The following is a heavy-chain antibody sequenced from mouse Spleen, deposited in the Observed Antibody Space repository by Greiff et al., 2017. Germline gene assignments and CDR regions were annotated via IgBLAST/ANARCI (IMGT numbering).Heavy chain of an antibody. D-gene: IGHD2-4*01. CDR1: GFNIKDDY. CDR3: TTRGYYDYPFAY. V-gene: IGHV14-4*01. Sequence: VQLQQSGAELVRPGASVKLSCTASGFNIKDDYMHWVKQRPEQGLEWIGWIDPENGDTEYASKFQGKATITADTSSNTAYLQLSSLTSEDTAVYYCTTRGYYDYPFAYGGQGTLVTVSA. J-gene: IGHJ3*01. CDR2: IDPENGDT.